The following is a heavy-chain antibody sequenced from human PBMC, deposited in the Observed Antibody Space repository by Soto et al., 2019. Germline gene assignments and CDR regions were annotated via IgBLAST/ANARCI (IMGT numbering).Heavy chain of an antibody. CDR2: IFGDGSIS. V-gene: IGHV3-74*01. CDR1: PFTFSTYW. CDR3: TRLQTAEDGPLD. D-gene: IGHD2-15*01. Sequence: PXVSLRLSCAASPFTFSTYWMHCVRQCPGKGLVWVARIFGDGSISNYADSVKGRFTISRDNAKNTLYLQMSSLRVEDTAVYYCTRLQTAEDGPLDWGRGTLVTVSS. J-gene: IGHJ4*01.